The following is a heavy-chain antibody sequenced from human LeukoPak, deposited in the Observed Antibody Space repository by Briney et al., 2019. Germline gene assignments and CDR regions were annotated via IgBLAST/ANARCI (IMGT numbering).Heavy chain of an antibody. J-gene: IGHJ4*02. Sequence: SETLSLTCAVYGGSFSGYYWSWIRQPPGKGLEWIGEINHSGSTNYNPSLKSRVTMSVDTSKNQFSLKLSSVTAADTAVYYCAGPGAARLDYWGQGTLVTVSS. CDR3: AGPGAARLDY. CDR2: INHSGST. CDR1: GGSFSGYY. D-gene: IGHD6-6*01. V-gene: IGHV4-34*01.